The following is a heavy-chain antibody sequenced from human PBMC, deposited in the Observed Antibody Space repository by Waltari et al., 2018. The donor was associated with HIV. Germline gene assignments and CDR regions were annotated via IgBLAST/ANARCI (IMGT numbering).Heavy chain of an antibody. Sequence: EVQLVQSGAEVKKPGESLKISCKGSGYSFTSYWIGWVRQMPGKGLEWRGISYPGDSDTRYSPSFQGQVTISADKSISTAYLQWSSLKASDTAMYYCARTFVDYYGSGSYYNAFDIWGQGTMVTVSS. J-gene: IGHJ3*02. CDR1: GYSFTSYW. V-gene: IGHV5-51*01. D-gene: IGHD3-10*01. CDR2: SYPGDSDT. CDR3: ARTFVDYYGSGSYYNAFDI.